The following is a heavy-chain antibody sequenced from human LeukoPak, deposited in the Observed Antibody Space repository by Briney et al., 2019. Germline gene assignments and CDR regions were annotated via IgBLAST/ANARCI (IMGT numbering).Heavy chain of an antibody. CDR1: GFTVSTNY. D-gene: IGHD6-6*01. V-gene: IGHV3-23*01. CDR2: ISGSGGST. Sequence: GGSLRLSCAASGFTVSTNYMIWVRQAPGKGLEWVSAISGSGGSTYYADSVKGRFTISRDNSKNTLYLQMNSLRAEDTAVYYCAKDIRPEWYSSSSLDYWGQGTLVTVSS. J-gene: IGHJ4*02. CDR3: AKDIRPEWYSSSSLDY.